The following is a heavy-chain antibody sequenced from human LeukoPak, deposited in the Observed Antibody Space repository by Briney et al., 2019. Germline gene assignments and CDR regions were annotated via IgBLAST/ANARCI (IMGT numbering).Heavy chain of an antibody. V-gene: IGHV5-51*01. D-gene: IGHD2-2*01. CDR2: IYPGDSDT. J-gene: IGHJ3*02. Sequence: GESLKISCKGSGYIFTNYWIGWVRQMPGKGLEWMGIIYPGDSDTRYSPSFQGQVTFSADKSIGTAYLQWSSLKASDTAMYYCARRPYCSTSSCYLAFEIWGQGTMVTVSS. CDR3: ARRPYCSTSSCYLAFEI. CDR1: GYIFTNYW.